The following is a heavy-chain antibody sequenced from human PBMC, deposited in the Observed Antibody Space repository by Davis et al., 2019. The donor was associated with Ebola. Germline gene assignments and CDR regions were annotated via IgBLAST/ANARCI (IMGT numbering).Heavy chain of an antibody. D-gene: IGHD3-22*01. CDR3: ARDLPPLHYYDSSGYSYGLDL. Sequence: PGGSLRLSCAASGFTFSGYATHWVRQAPGRGLEWVAVISFDGNNQDYADSVKGRFTISRDNSKNTLYLRMNSLRADDTAVYYCARDLPPLHYYDSSGYSYGLDLWGQGTTVAVSS. V-gene: IGHV3-30-3*01. J-gene: IGHJ6*02. CDR2: ISFDGNNQ. CDR1: GFTFSGYA.